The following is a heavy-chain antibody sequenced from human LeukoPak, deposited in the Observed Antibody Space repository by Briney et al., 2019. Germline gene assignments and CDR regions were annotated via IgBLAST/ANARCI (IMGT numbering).Heavy chain of an antibody. V-gene: IGHV3-48*01. J-gene: IGHJ5*02. D-gene: IGHD2-2*01. CDR2: ISSSSSTI. Sequence: GGSLRLSCAASGFTFSSYSMNWVRQAPGKGLEWVSYISSSSSTIYYADSVKGRFTISRDNAKNSLYLQMNSLRAEDTAVYYCARLPIPTADYNWIDPWGQGTLVTVSS. CDR1: GFTFSSYS. CDR3: ARLPIPTADYNWIDP.